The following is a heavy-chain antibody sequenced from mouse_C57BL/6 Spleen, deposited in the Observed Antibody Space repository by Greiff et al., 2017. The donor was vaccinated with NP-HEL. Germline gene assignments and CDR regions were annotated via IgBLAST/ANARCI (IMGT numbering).Heavy chain of an antibody. D-gene: IGHD2-4*01. CDR3: ASDYDHDSAPFAY. V-gene: IGHV1-82*01. CDR2: IYPGDGVT. CDR1: GYAFSRSW. J-gene: IGHJ3*01. Sequence: QVQLQQSGPELVKPGASVKISCKASGYAFSRSWMNWVKQRPGKGPEWIGRIYPGDGVTNYNGKFKGKATLDADKSSSTAYMQLSSLTSEDSAVYFCASDYDHDSAPFAYWGQGTLVTVSA.